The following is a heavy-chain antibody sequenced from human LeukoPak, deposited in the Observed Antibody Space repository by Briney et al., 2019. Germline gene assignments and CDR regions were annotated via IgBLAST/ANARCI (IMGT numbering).Heavy chain of an antibody. CDR2: ISSSSSYI. Sequence: GGSLRLSCAASGFTFSSYSMNWVRQAPGKGLEWVSSISSSSSYIYYADSVKGRFTISRDNAKNSLYLQMNSLRAEDTAVYYCARDHPGIQLWVHDAFDIWGQGTMVTVSS. D-gene: IGHD5-18*01. V-gene: IGHV3-21*01. CDR1: GFTFSSYS. CDR3: ARDHPGIQLWVHDAFDI. J-gene: IGHJ3*02.